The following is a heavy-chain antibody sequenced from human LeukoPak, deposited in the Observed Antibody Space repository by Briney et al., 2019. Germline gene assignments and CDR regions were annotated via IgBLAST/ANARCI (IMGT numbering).Heavy chain of an antibody. CDR1: GYTFTGYY. V-gene: IGHV1-2*02. D-gene: IGHD4-17*01. J-gene: IGHJ6*03. CDR3: ASYRGNGDFYYYYYYMDV. CDR2: INPNSGGT. Sequence: GASVKVSCKASGYTFTGYYMHWVRQAPGQGLEWMGWINPNSGGTNYAQKFQGRVTMTRDTSISTAYMELSRLRSDDTAVYYCASYRGNGDFYYYYYYMDVWGKGTTVTISS.